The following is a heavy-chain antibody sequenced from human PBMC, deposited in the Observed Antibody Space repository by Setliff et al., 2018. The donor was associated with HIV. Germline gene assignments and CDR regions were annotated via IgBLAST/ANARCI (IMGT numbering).Heavy chain of an antibody. V-gene: IGHV1-69*13. CDR3: ATDSQKGGYYYYYMDV. CDR1: GGTFSTYA. J-gene: IGHJ6*03. CDR2: IIPIFGTA. Sequence: SVKVSCKTSGGTFSTYAITWVRQAPGQGLEWMGRIIPIFGTADYAQKFQGRVTITADESTNTAFMELGSLRSDDTAVYYCATDSQKGGYYYYYMDVWGKGTTVTVFS. D-gene: IGHD2-15*01.